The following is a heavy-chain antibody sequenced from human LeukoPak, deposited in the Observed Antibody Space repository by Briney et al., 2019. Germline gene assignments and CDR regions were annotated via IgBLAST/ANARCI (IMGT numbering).Heavy chain of an antibody. CDR1: GYTFTSYG. J-gene: IGHJ4*02. CDR2: ISAYNGDT. V-gene: IGHV1-18*01. CDR3: ARDQGDDGDYAADY. D-gene: IGHD4-17*01. Sequence: ASVKVSCKASGYTFTSYGISWVRQAPGQGLEWMGWISAYNGDTNYAQKLQGRVTMTTDTSTSTAYMELRSLRSDDTAVYYCARDQGDDGDYAADYWGQGTLVTVSS.